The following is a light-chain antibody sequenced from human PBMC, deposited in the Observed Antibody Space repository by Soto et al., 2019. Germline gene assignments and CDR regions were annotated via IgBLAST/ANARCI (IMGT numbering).Light chain of an antibody. CDR1: SSDVGNYNR. CDR2: EVS. Sequence: QSALTQPPSVSGSPGQSVTISCTGTSSDVGNYNRVSWYQQPPGTAPKVIIYEVSNRPPGVPDRFSGSKSGNTASLTISGLQAEDEADYYCSSYTSSSTYFFGTGTKLTVL. V-gene: IGLV2-18*02. CDR3: SSYTSSSTYF. J-gene: IGLJ1*01.